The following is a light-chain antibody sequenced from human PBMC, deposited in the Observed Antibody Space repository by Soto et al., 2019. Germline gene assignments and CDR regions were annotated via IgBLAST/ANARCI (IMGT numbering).Light chain of an antibody. CDR2: SNN. J-gene: IGLJ1*01. Sequence: QYVLTQPPSTSGTPGQRVTFSCSGGSSNIGSNTVNWHQHLPGTAPKLLIYSNNQRPSGVPDRFSGSKSGTSASLAVSGLQSEDEADYYCAAWDYTLNAYVFGTGTKVTVL. CDR3: AAWDYTLNAYV. V-gene: IGLV1-44*01. CDR1: SSNIGSNT.